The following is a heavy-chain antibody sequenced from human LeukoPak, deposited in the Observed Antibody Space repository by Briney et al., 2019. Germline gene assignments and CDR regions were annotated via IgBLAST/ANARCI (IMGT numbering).Heavy chain of an antibody. V-gene: IGHV4-39*01. CDR1: GGSISSYY. D-gene: IGHD2-15*01. J-gene: IGHJ6*02. Sequence: SETLSLTCTVSGGSISSYYWGWIRQPPGKGLEWIGSIYYSGSTYYNPSLKSRVTISVDTSKNQFSLKLSSVTAADTAVYYCASYCSGGSCYQPYYGMDVWGQGTTVTVSS. CDR2: IYYSGST. CDR3: ASYCSGGSCYQPYYGMDV.